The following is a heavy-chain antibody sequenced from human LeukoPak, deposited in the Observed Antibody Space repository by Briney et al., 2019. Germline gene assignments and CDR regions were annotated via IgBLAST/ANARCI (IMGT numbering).Heavy chain of an antibody. V-gene: IGHV1-8*01. D-gene: IGHD3-22*01. J-gene: IGHJ4*02. CDR2: MNPNSGNT. CDR3: ARDSYDSSGYYYVGDDY. CDR1: GYTFTSYD. Sequence: ASVKVSCKASGYTFTSYDINWVRQATGQGLEWMGWMNPNSGNTGYAQKFQGRVTMTRNTSISAAYMELSSLRSEDTAVYYCARDSYDSSGYYYVGDDYWGQGTLVTVSS.